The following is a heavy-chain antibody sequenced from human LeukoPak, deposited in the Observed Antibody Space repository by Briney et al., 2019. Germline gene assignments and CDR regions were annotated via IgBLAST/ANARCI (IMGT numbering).Heavy chain of an antibody. Sequence: GGSLRLSCAASGFTFSRFWMSWVRQAPGKGLEWVASIDQDERTIRYVDSVRGRFTISRDNVKNSLYLRMNSLRAEDTAVYYCAREEYCSGGTCYSLGWFDSWGQGTLVTVSS. D-gene: IGHD2-15*01. J-gene: IGHJ5*01. CDR1: GFTFSRFW. CDR3: AREEYCSGGTCYSLGWFDS. V-gene: IGHV3-7*01. CDR2: IDQDERTI.